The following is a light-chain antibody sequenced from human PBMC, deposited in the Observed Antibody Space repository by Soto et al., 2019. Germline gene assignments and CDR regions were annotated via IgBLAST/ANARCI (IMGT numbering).Light chain of an antibody. Sequence: QSVLTQPASVSGSPGQSITISCTGTSSDFDLYKYGSWYQQHPGKAPKLMIYQVTNLPSGVSNRFSGSKSGNTDSLTISGLQAEDAADYYCSAYTSSINYVFGTGTKVTV. J-gene: IGLJ1*01. CDR1: SSDFDLYKY. CDR2: QVT. V-gene: IGLV2-14*01. CDR3: SAYTSSINYV.